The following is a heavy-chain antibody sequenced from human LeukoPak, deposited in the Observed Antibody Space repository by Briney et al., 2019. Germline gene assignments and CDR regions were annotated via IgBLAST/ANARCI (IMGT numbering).Heavy chain of an antibody. Sequence: PSETLSLTCGVSGGSVSSSNWWSWVRQPPGKGQEWIGEIYHSGSASYNASLKSRVTISVDTSKNQFSLKLSSVTAADTAVYYCARRAGAAAGYYYYMDVWGKGTTVTISS. CDR3: ARRAGAAAGYYYYMDV. D-gene: IGHD6-13*01. CDR1: GGSVSSSNW. CDR2: IYHSGSA. J-gene: IGHJ6*03. V-gene: IGHV4-4*02.